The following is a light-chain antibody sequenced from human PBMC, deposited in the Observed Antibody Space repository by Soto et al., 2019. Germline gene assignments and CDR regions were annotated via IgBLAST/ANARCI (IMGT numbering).Light chain of an antibody. Sequence: QSVLTQPPSASGTPGQRVTISCSGSYSNIGSNAVNWYQQLPGTAPKLLIYSNNKRPSGVPDRFSGSKSGTSASLAISGLQSEDEADYYCAAWYDSLNGQPVFGGGTKLTVL. CDR2: SNN. CDR3: AAWYDSLNGQPV. J-gene: IGLJ2*01. CDR1: YSNIGSNA. V-gene: IGLV1-44*01.